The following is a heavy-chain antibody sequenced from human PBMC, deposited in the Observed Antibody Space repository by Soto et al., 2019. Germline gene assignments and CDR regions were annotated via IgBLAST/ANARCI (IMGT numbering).Heavy chain of an antibody. J-gene: IGHJ5*02. CDR3: AKTSVERKWVDX. CDR1: GYTFTDYY. Sequence: ASVKVSCKASGYTFTDYYMHWVRQAPGQGLEWMGCINPDSGGTNYAQTFQGRVTMTRDTSISTAYMELSRLRSYDTAVYYSAKTSVERKWVDXWGQGTLVNVSX. V-gene: IGHV1-2*02. CDR2: INPDSGGT. D-gene: IGHD1-1*01.